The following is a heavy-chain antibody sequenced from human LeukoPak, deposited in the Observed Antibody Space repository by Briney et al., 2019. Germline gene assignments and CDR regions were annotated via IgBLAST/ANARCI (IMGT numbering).Heavy chain of an antibody. J-gene: IGHJ5*02. Sequence: ASVKVSCKASGYTFTSYGISWVRQAPGQGLEWMGWISAYNGNTNYAQKLQGSVTMTTDTSTSTAYMELRSLRSDDTAVYYCARVRITMVRGVIGWFDPWGQGTLVTVSS. CDR2: ISAYNGNT. V-gene: IGHV1-18*04. D-gene: IGHD3-10*01. CDR3: ARVRITMVRGVIGWFDP. CDR1: GYTFTSYG.